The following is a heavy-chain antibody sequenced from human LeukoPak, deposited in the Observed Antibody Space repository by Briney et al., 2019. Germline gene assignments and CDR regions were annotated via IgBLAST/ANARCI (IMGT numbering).Heavy chain of an antibody. V-gene: IGHV4-59*01. Sequence: SETLSLTCTVSGGSISSYYWSWIRQPPGKGLKWIGYIYYSGSTNYNPSLKSRVTISVDTSKNQFSLKLSSVTAADTAVYYCARVSSSSWYLIDYWGQGTLVTVSS. CDR1: GGSISSYY. CDR2: IYYSGST. CDR3: ARVSSSSWYLIDY. J-gene: IGHJ4*02. D-gene: IGHD6-13*01.